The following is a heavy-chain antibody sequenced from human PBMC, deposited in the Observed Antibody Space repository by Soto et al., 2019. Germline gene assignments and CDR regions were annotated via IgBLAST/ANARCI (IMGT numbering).Heavy chain of an antibody. CDR1: GYKFTSYW. V-gene: IGHV5-51*01. CDR2: IYPGDSDT. CDR3: ARLDRVAATTTAVYYFDY. J-gene: IGHJ4*02. Sequence: GESLKISCKGSGYKFTSYWIGWVRQMPGKGLEWMGIIYPGDSDTRYSPSFQGQVTISADKSISTAYLQWSSLKASDTAMYYCARLDRVAATTTAVYYFDYWGQGTLVTVSS. D-gene: IGHD2-15*01.